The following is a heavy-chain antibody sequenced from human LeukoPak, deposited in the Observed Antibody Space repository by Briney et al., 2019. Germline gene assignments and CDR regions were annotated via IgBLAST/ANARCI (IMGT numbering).Heavy chain of an antibody. CDR3: VRDWEGFNFDI. CDR1: GGSVRSYH. V-gene: IGHV4-59*02. J-gene: IGHJ3*02. D-gene: IGHD1-26*01. CDR2: VHNSGGT. Sequence: SETLSLTCTVSGGSVRSYHWSWIRQSPGEGLEWIAYVHNSGGTRYKPSLQSRVTISVDTSKNQFSLKLRSVTAADTAVYYCVRDWEGFNFDIWGQGTMVTVSS.